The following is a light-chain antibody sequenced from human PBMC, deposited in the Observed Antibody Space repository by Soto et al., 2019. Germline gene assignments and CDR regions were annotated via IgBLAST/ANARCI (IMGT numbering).Light chain of an antibody. CDR2: EVS. CDR1: SSDVGAYNF. V-gene: IGLV2-14*01. Sequence: QSALTQPASVSGSPGQSITISCTGTSSDVGAYNFVSWYQQHPGKAHKLMIFEVSNRPSGVSNRFSGSKSGNTASLTISGLQAEDEADYYCSSYTTSSTWVFGGGTKLTVL. J-gene: IGLJ3*02. CDR3: SSYTTSSTWV.